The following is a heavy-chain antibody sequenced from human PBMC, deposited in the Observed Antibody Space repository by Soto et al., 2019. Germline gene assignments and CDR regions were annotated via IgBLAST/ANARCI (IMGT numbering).Heavy chain of an antibody. CDR2: IYYSGST. CDR3: ARTQSYSGTYWGGFVD. CDR1: GGSISSHY. J-gene: IGHJ4*02. D-gene: IGHD1-26*01. V-gene: IGHV4-59*11. Sequence: QVQLQESGPGLVKPWETLALTCSVSGGSISSHYWSWIRQPPGKGLEWIGYIYYSGSTNYNPSLQSRVTISLDASKNQFSLKLSSVTAADTAVYYCARTQSYSGTYWGGFVDWVQGTLVTVSS.